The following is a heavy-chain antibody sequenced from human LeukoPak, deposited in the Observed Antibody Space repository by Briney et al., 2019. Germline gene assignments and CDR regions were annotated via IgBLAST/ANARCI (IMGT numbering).Heavy chain of an antibody. CDR2: TSRSGSKI. V-gene: IGHV3-48*03. Sequence: GGSLRLSCAASGFTFSSYEMNWVRQAPGKGLEWVAYTSRSGSKIYYGDSVKGRFTISRDNAKNSLYLQMISMRAEGTAVNYCARAVRMAAALNYGIDGWGQGTTVTVSS. D-gene: IGHD6-13*01. CDR3: ARAVRMAAALNYGIDG. J-gene: IGHJ6*02. CDR1: GFTFSSYE.